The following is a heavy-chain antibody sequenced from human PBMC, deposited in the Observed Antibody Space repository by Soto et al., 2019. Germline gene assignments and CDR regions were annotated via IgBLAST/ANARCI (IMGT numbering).Heavy chain of an antibody. V-gene: IGHV4-31*03. CDR2: IYYSGST. D-gene: IGHD4-17*01. Sequence: SETLSRTCTVSGGSISSGGYYWSWIRQHPGKGLEWIGYIYYSGSTYYNPSLKSRVTISVDTSKNQFSLKLSSVTAADTAVYYCARGTTVVTPPSCGMDVWGQANTVTVS. CDR3: ARGTTVVTPPSCGMDV. CDR1: GGSISSGGYY. J-gene: IGHJ6*02.